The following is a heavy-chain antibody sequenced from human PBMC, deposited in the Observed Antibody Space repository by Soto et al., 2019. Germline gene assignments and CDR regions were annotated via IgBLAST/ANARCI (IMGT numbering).Heavy chain of an antibody. CDR2: IYSGGST. CDR3: ARDSVFLFGELNYMDV. Sequence: EVQLVESGGGLVQPGRSLRLSCAISGFNVSSNYMSLVRQAPGKGLEWVSVIYSGGSTYYAGSVKGRFTISRDNSKNTLYLQMNSLRAEDTAVYYCARDSVFLFGELNYMDVWGKGTKVIVSS. CDR1: GFNVSSNY. D-gene: IGHD3-10*02. J-gene: IGHJ6*03. V-gene: IGHV3-66*01.